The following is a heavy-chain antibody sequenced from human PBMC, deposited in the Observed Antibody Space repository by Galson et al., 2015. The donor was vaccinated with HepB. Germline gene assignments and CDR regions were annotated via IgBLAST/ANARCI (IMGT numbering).Heavy chain of an antibody. J-gene: IGHJ4*02. V-gene: IGHV4-59*08. D-gene: IGHD6-13*01. Sequence: SETLSLTCTVSGGSISSYYWSWIRQPPGKGLEWIGYIYYSGSTNYNPSLKSRVTISVDTSKNQFSLKLSSVTAADTAVYYCARQEKAAAPGLFDYWGQGTLVTVSS. CDR1: GGSISSYY. CDR3: ARQEKAAAPGLFDY. CDR2: IYYSGST.